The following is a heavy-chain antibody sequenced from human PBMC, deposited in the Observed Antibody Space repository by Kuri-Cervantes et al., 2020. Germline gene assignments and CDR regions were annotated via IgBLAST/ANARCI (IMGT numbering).Heavy chain of an antibody. D-gene: IGHD4-17*01. J-gene: IGHJ1*01. Sequence: SVKVSCKASGVTFSSYAISWVRQAPGQGLEWMGGIIPIFGTANYAQKFQERVTISRDMSTSTAYMELSSLRSDDTAVYYCAAATVSRPEYFQHWGQGSLVTVSS. CDR2: IIPIFGTA. CDR1: GVTFSSYA. V-gene: IGHV1-69*05. CDR3: AAATVSRPEYFQH.